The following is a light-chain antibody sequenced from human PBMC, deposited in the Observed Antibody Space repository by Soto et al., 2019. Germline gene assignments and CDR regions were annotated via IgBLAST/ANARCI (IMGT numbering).Light chain of an antibody. V-gene: IGLV3-21*01. CDR2: DNR. CDR3: QVWDTSSDHPV. CDR1: NIGIKD. Sequence: SYELTQPPSVSVAPGQTASISCGRNNIGIKDVYWYQQQPGQAPVLVIYDNRDRPSGIPERFSGSNSGNTATLTISRVEAGDEADYYCQVWDTSSDHPVFGGGTKVTVL. J-gene: IGLJ2*01.